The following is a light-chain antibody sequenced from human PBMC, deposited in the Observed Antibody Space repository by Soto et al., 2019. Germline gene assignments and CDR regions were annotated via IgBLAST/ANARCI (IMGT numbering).Light chain of an antibody. CDR2: AAS. CDR3: KQYNSYSWT. V-gene: IGKV1-39*01. CDR1: QTIMTY. J-gene: IGKJ1*01. Sequence: DIQMTQSPSSLSASVGDEVTITCRASQTIMTYLNWYQLKPGKPPRLLIYAASSLQSGVPSRFSGSGSGTDFTLTIRSLQPEDFATYYCKQYNSYSWTFGQGTKVDIK.